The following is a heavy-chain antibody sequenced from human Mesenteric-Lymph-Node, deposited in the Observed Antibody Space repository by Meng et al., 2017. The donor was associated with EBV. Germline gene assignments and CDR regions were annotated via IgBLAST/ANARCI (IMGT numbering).Heavy chain of an antibody. J-gene: IGHJ4*02. CDR2: ITGSGGTT. V-gene: IGHV3-23*01. Sequence: HLLESGGGLVQPGGSLRLSCAASGFTFNIYGMNWVRQAPGRGLEWVSGITGSGGTTHYADSVKGRFSISRDNSGNTLYLQMNSLRVEDTAVYYCSNLPYTYWGQGTLVTVSS. CDR3: SNLPYTY. CDR1: GFTFNIYG. D-gene: IGHD2-2*01.